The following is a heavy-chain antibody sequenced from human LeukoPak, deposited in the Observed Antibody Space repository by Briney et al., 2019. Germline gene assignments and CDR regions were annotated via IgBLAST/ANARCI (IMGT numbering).Heavy chain of an antibody. J-gene: IGHJ4*02. CDR1: GYTFTSYY. D-gene: IGHD6-19*01. Sequence: ASVKVSCKASGYTFTSYYMHWVRQAPGQGLEWMGWINPNSGGTNYAQKFQGRVTMTRDTSISTAYMELSRLRSDDTAVYYCARDRGTGEQWLADYWGQGTLVTVSS. CDR3: ARDRGTGEQWLADY. CDR2: INPNSGGT. V-gene: IGHV1-2*02.